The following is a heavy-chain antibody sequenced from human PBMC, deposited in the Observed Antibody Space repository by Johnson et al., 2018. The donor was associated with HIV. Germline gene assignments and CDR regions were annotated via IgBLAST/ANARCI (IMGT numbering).Heavy chain of an antibody. D-gene: IGHD3-3*01. V-gene: IGHV3-53*01. CDR3: AKDRQAITIFGVVTGDAFDI. Sequence: VQLVESGGGLIQPGGSLRLSCAASGFTVSSNYMSWVRQAPGKGLEWVSVIYSGVSTYYADSVKGRFTISRDNSKNTLYLQMNSLRAEDTAVYYCAKDRQAITIFGVVTGDAFDIWGQGTKVTVSS. CDR2: IYSGVST. J-gene: IGHJ3*02. CDR1: GFTVSSNY.